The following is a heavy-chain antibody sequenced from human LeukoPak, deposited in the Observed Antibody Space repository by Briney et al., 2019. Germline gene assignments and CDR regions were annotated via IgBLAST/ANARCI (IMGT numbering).Heavy chain of an antibody. D-gene: IGHD6-6*01. J-gene: IGHJ4*02. V-gene: IGHV3-21*01. CDR2: ISSTNGYI. CDR1: GFSFSSYR. CDR3: ARDLGTRKSIAFAD. Sequence: PGGSLRHSCAASGFSFSSYRMNWVRQALGKGLEGVASISSTNGYIYYADSVKGRVTISRDNGENSLHLQMNSLRAEDAAVYYCARDLGTRKSIAFADWGQGTLVTVSS.